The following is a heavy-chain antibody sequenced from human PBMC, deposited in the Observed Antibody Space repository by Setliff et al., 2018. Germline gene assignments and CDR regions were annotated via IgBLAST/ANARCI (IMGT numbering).Heavy chain of an antibody. J-gene: IGHJ4*02. CDR2: IYTSGST. Sequence: SETLSLTCTVSGGSISSGSYYWSWIRQPAGKGLEWIGHIYTSGSTNYNPSLKSRVTISVDTSKNQFSLKLSSVTAADTAVYYCATNPYQLLNFDYWGQGTLVT. D-gene: IGHD2-2*01. CDR3: ATNPYQLLNFDY. V-gene: IGHV4-61*09. CDR1: GGSISSGSYY.